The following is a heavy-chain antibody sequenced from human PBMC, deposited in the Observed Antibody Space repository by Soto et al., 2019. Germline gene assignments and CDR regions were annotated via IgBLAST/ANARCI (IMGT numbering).Heavy chain of an antibody. D-gene: IGHD2-2*02. Sequence: GGSLRLSCVGYGFTFSTYSINWVHQAPGKGLEWVSSISSRSDIYYADSVKGRFTISRDNAKNSVSLQMNSLRAEDTAVYYCAREYTAWPLAYGLDVWGQGTTVTVSS. CDR2: ISSRSDI. V-gene: IGHV3-21*01. CDR3: AREYTAWPLAYGLDV. CDR1: GFTFSTYS. J-gene: IGHJ6*02.